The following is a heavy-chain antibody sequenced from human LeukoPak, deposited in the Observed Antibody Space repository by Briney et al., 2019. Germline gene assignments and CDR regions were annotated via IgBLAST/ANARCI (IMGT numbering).Heavy chain of an antibody. CDR3: AKVHPYYCMDV. Sequence: GGSLRLSCAASGFTFSSYSMNWVRQAPGKGLEWISYISSSSSTMYYADSVKGRFTISRDNAQNSLYLQMSSLRAEDSAVYYRAKVHPYYCMDVWGKGTTVTVSS. V-gene: IGHV3-48*01. J-gene: IGHJ6*03. CDR1: GFTFSSYS. CDR2: ISSSSSTM.